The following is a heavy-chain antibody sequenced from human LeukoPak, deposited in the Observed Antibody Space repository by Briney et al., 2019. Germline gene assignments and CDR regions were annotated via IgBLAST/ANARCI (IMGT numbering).Heavy chain of an antibody. CDR2: INHSGST. J-gene: IGHJ4*02. Sequence: PSETLSLTCAVYGGSFSGYYWSWIRQPPGKGLEWIGEINHSGSTNYNPSLKSRVTISVDTSKNQFSQKLSSVTAADTAVYYCARGLAYDILTGFLSYYFDYWGQGTLVTVSS. CDR1: GGSFSGYY. CDR3: ARGLAYDILTGFLSYYFDY. V-gene: IGHV4-34*01. D-gene: IGHD3-9*01.